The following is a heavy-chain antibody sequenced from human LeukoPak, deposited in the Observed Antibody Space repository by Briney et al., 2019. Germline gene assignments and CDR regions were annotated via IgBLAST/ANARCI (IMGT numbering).Heavy chain of an antibody. CDR1: GFTFSSYA. CDR3: ARVGYCSGGSCYAFDY. CDR2: ISSSGSTI. D-gene: IGHD2-15*01. Sequence: PGGSLRLSCAASGFTFSSYAMSWVRQAPGKGLEWVSAISSSGSTIYYADSVKGRFTISRDNAKNSLYLQMNSLRAEDTAVYYCARVGYCSGGSCYAFDYWGQGTLVTVSS. V-gene: IGHV3-21*04. J-gene: IGHJ4*02.